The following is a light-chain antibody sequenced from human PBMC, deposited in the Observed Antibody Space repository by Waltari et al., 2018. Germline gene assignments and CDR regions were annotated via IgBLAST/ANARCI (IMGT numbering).Light chain of an antibody. J-gene: IGLJ2*01. CDR1: SLRSYY. CDR2: GKN. Sequence: SSELTQDPAVSVALGQTVRITCQGDSLRSYYASWYQQKPGQAPVLVLYGKNIRPSGIPERFADSVSGNTASWTITGAQAEDEADYYCNSRDSSGNQLVFGGGTKLTVL. V-gene: IGLV3-19*01. CDR3: NSRDSSGNQLV.